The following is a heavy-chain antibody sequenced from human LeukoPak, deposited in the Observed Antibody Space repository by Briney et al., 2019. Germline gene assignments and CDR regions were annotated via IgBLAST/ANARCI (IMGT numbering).Heavy chain of an antibody. V-gene: IGHV3-7*01. CDR3: LRIPNNAGFPNWFDP. J-gene: IGHJ5*02. CDR2: IKQDGSEK. Sequence: PGGSLRLSCAASGFTFSSYWMSWVRQAPGKGLEWVANIKQDGSEKYYVDSVKGRFTISRDNAKNSLYLQMNSLRAEDTAVYYCLRIPNNAGFPNWFDPWGQGTLVTVSS. D-gene: IGHD1-14*01. CDR1: GFTFSSYW.